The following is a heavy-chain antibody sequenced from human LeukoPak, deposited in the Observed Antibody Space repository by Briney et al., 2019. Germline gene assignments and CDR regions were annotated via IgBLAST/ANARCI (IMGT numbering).Heavy chain of an antibody. CDR2: INQPGSA. V-gene: IGHV4-34*01. CDR1: GVSLNHYY. J-gene: IGHJ5*02. CDR3: AMLLYHSGRPGP. Sequence: SETLSLTCAVYGVSLNHYYWTWIRQPPGKGLEWIGEINQPGSANYNPSLKSRVTISIDTSKSQFSLRVNSVTAADTAVYYCAMLLYHSGRPGPWGQGALVTVSS. D-gene: IGHD2/OR15-2a*01.